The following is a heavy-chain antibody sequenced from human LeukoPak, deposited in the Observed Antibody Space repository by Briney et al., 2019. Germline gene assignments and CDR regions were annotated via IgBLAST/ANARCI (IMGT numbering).Heavy chain of an antibody. Sequence: ASVKVSCKASGYTFTSYDINWVRQATGQGLEWMGWMSPNSGNTGYAQKFQGRVTMTRNTSISTAYMELSSLRSEDTAVYYCARGHYVLRFLETNWFDPWGQGTLVTVSS. J-gene: IGHJ5*02. CDR3: ARGHYVLRFLETNWFDP. CDR2: MSPNSGNT. V-gene: IGHV1-8*01. D-gene: IGHD3-3*01. CDR1: GYTFTSYD.